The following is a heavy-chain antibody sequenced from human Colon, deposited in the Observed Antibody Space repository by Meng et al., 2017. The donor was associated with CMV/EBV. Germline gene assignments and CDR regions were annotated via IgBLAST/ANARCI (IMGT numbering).Heavy chain of an antibody. D-gene: IGHD4/OR15-4a*01. V-gene: IGHV4-30-2*01. CDR1: A. J-gene: IGHJ4*01. CDR2: IYLSYHT. Sequence: AFKWMRQPPEEGLEWIRYIYLSYHTHCDPALRSRVTLSLDTANDRFSLNLTSVTAADTAIYYCARANDFGRTGSPYYFDSWGHGALVTVSS. CDR3: ARANDFGRTGSPYYFDS.